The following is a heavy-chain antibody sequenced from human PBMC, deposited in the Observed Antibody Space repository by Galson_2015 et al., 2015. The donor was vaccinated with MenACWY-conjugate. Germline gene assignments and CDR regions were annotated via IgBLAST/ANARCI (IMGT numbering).Heavy chain of an antibody. CDR1: GFTFSSNT. CDR2: ISSAGSSI. CDR3: AKSLTILDY. J-gene: IGHJ4*02. D-gene: IGHD2-21*01. V-gene: IGHV3-48*02. Sequence: SLRLSCAASGFTFSSNTMNWVRLAPWKGLEWVSSISSAGSSIYYADSVKGRFTISRDNAENSLYLQMNSLRDEDTAVYYCAKSLTILDYWGQGTLVTVSS.